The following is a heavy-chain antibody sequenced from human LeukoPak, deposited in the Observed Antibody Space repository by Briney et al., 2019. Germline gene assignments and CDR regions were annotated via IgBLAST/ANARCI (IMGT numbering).Heavy chain of an antibody. CDR2: IYYSGST. V-gene: IGHV4-39*01. CDR3: ARHIYYRQGTYYFDY. Sequence: SETLSLTCTVSGGSISSSSYYWGWVRQPPGKGLEWIGSIYYSGSTYYNPSLKGRVTISVDTSKNQFSLKLSSVTAADTAVYYCARHIYYRQGTYYFDYWGQGTLVTVSS. D-gene: IGHD3-10*01. CDR1: GGSISSSSYY. J-gene: IGHJ4*02.